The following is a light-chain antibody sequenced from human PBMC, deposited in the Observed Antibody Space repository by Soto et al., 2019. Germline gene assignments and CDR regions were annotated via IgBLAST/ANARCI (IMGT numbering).Light chain of an antibody. CDR1: QSLLHSNGYNY. Sequence: DIVMTQSPLSLPVTPGEPASISCRSSQSLLHSNGYNYLDWYLQKPGQSPQLLIYLGSNRSSGVPDRFSGSGSGTDFTLKISRVEAEDVGVYYCVQALQILTFGQGTRLEIK. CDR3: VQALQILT. J-gene: IGKJ5*01. CDR2: LGS. V-gene: IGKV2-28*01.